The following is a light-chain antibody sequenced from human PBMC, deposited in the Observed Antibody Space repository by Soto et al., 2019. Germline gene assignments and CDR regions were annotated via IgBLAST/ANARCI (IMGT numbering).Light chain of an antibody. J-gene: IGKJ1*01. Sequence: IVMTQSPATLSVSPGERATLSCRAGQSIDSKLAWYQQRPGQAPRLLIYAASTRATGIPARFSGSGSGTDFTLTISSLQPEDFATYYCQQYESLPRTFGQGTKVELK. V-gene: IGKV3-15*01. CDR1: QSIDSK. CDR3: QQYESLPRT. CDR2: AAS.